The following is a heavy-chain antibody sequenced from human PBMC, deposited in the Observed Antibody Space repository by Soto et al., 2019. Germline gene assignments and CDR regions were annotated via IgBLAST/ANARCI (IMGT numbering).Heavy chain of an antibody. V-gene: IGHV3-21*01. CDR2: ISSSSSYI. D-gene: IGHD3-22*01. J-gene: IGHJ6*02. Sequence: PGGSLRLSCAASGFTFSSYSMNWVRQAPGKGLEWVSSISSSSSYIYYADSVKGRFTISRDNAKNSLYLQMNSLRAEDTAVYYCARSYDSSGYYYYYYGMDVWGQGTTATVSS. CDR1: GFTFSSYS. CDR3: ARSYDSSGYYYYYYGMDV.